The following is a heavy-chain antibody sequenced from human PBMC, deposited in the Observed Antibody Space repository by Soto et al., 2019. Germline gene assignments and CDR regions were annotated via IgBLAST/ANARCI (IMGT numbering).Heavy chain of an antibody. CDR3: AKGPGDREYYFDY. J-gene: IGHJ4*01. V-gene: IGHV3-30*18. Sequence: PVGSLRLSCAASGFTFSSYGMHWVRQAPGKGLEWVAVISYDGSNKYYADSVKGRFTISRDNSKNTLYLQMNSLRAEDTAVYYCAKGPGDREYYFDYWGQGTLVTVSS. CDR2: ISYDGSNK. D-gene: IGHD3-10*01. CDR1: GFTFSSYG.